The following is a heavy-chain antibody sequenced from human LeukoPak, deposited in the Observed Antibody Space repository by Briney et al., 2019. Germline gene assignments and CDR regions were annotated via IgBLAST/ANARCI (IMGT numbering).Heavy chain of an antibody. Sequence: GGSLRLSCAASGFTFSSYAMSWVRQAPGKGLEWVSAISGSGGSTYYADSVKGRFTISRDNSKNTLYLQMNSLRAEDTAVYYCAKDKTTTNIMITFGGPRYFDYWGQGTLVTVSS. CDR1: GFTFSSYA. CDR2: ISGSGGST. J-gene: IGHJ4*02. D-gene: IGHD3-16*01. CDR3: AKDKTTTNIMITFGGPRYFDY. V-gene: IGHV3-23*01.